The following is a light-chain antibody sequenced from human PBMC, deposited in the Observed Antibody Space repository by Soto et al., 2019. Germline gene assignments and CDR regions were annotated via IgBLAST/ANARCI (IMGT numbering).Light chain of an antibody. J-gene: IGLJ1*01. CDR2: DVS. Sequence: QSVLTQPASVSGSPGQSITISCTGSSSDIGGYNYVSWYQQHPGKAPKLIIYDVSNRPSGVSDRFSGSKSGNTASLTISGLQAEDEADYYCGLYGGGDILYVFGIGTKLTVL. V-gene: IGLV2-14*03. CDR3: GLYGGGDILYV. CDR1: SSDIGGYNY.